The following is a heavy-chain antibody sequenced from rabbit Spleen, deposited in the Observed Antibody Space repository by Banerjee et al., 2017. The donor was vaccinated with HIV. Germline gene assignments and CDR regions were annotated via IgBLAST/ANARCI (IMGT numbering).Heavy chain of an antibody. CDR1: GFSFSSSDY. CDR3: ARDTGSSFSSYGMDL. CDR2: IAGSGSGFT. V-gene: IGHV1S45*01. D-gene: IGHD8-1*01. Sequence: QQQLVESGGGLVKPGASLTLTCKASGFSFSSSDYICWVRQAPGKGLEWISCIAGSGSGFTYSATWAKGRFTCSKTSSTTVTLQMTSLTVADTATYFCARDTGSSFSSYGMDLWGQGTLVTVS. J-gene: IGHJ6*01.